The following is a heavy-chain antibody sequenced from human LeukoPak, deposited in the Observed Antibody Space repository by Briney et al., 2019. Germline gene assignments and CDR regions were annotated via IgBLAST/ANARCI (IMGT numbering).Heavy chain of an antibody. CDR1: GFTFSSYN. V-gene: IGHV3-21*01. CDR3: ARGTPTTRDFDY. J-gene: IGHJ4*02. Sequence: PGGSLRLSCAASGFTFSSYNMNWVRQAPGKGLEWVSSISSGGSYIYYSGSVQGRFTISRDNAKNLLYLQMNSLRAEDTAVYYCARGTPTTRDFDYWGQGTLVTVSS. CDR2: ISSGGSYI. D-gene: IGHD4-11*01.